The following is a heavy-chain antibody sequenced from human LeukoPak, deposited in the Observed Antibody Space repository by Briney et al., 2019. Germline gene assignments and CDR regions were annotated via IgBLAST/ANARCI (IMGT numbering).Heavy chain of an antibody. J-gene: IGHJ4*02. V-gene: IGHV3-64D*09. CDR3: VRDPAAYHYDSTFDY. Sequence: PGGSLRLSCSASGFTFSNHAMHWVRQAPGKGLEFVAAISSNGGTTYHADSVEGRFAISRDNSKNTLFLQMTFLRIEDTAVYYCVRDPAAYHYDSTFDYWGQGTLVTVSA. D-gene: IGHD3-22*01. CDR1: GFTFSNHA. CDR2: ISSNGGTT.